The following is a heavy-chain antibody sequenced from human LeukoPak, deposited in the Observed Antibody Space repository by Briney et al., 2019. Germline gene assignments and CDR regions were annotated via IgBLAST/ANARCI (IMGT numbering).Heavy chain of an antibody. CDR1: GGSISSYF. Sequence: SETLSLTRTVSGGSISSYFWSWIRQPAGKGLEWVGRIYTSGTTSYNASLKSRVTMSVDTSKNQFSLKLSSVTAADTAVYYCARDRGSGIDYWGQGTLVTVSS. CDR3: ARDRGSGIDY. CDR2: IYTSGTT. V-gene: IGHV4-4*07. D-gene: IGHD3-10*01. J-gene: IGHJ4*02.